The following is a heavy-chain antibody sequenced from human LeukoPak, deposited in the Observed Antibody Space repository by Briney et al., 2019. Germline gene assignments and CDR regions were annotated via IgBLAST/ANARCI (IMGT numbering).Heavy chain of an antibody. CDR2: IYYSGST. CDR3: ASFAYYYYYMDV. Sequence: PSETLSLTCTVSGGSISSYYWSWIRQLPGKGLEWIGYIYYSGSTNYNPSLKSRVTISVDTSKNQFSLKLSSVTAADTAVYYCASFAYYYYYMDVWGKGTTVTVSS. CDR1: GGSISSYY. J-gene: IGHJ6*03. V-gene: IGHV4-59*01.